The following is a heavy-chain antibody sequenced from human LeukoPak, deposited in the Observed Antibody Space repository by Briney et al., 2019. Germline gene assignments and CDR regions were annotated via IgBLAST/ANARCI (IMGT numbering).Heavy chain of an antibody. V-gene: IGHV4-61*01. CDR2: ILYSGST. CDR1: GGSVSSGSYY. D-gene: IGHD5-24*01. Sequence: PSETLSLTCTVSGGSVSSGSYYWSWIRQPPGKGLEWIGYILYSGSTYYNPSLKSRVTISVDTSKNQFSLKLSSVTAADTAVYFCARGRDEYKVGNWGQGTLVTASS. CDR3: ARGRDEYKVGN. J-gene: IGHJ4*02.